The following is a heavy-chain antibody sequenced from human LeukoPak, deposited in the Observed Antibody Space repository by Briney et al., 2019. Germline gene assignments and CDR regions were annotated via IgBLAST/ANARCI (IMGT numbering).Heavy chain of an antibody. CDR1: GGSVSSGSYY. J-gene: IGHJ4*02. CDR3: AGEITMIGY. CDR2: IYYSGST. V-gene: IGHV4-61*01. Sequence: PSETLSLTCTVSGGSVSSGSYYWSWIRQPPGKGLEWIGYIYYSGSTNYNPSLKSRVTISVDTSKNQFSLKLSSVTAADTAVYYCAGEITMIGYWGQGTLVTVSS. D-gene: IGHD3-22*01.